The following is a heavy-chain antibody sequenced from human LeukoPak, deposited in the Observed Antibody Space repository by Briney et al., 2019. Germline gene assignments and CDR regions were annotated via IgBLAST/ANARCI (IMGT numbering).Heavy chain of an antibody. Sequence: PGGSLRLSCAASGFTFSSYAMHWVRQAPGKGLEYVSAISSNGGSTYYANSVKGRFTISRDNSKNTLYLQMGSLRAEDMAVYYCARGPHYYDSSGFDYWGQGTQVTVSS. V-gene: IGHV3-64*01. CDR3: ARGPHYYDSSGFDY. CDR2: ISSNGGST. D-gene: IGHD3-22*01. CDR1: GFTFSSYA. J-gene: IGHJ4*02.